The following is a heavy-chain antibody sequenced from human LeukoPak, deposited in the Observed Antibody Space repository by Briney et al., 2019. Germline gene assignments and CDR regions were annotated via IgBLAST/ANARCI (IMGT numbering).Heavy chain of an antibody. Sequence: PGGALRLSCSASGFTFTSYGMHWVRQAPGKVLGWVAMICYDGSNKHYADSVTGRFTISRDTSKMTLYLQMTSLRADDTAVYYCARGIPIPATHHIDCWGQGSLVTASS. CDR2: ICYDGSNK. CDR1: GFTFTSYG. D-gene: IGHD5-12*01. J-gene: IGHJ4*01. CDR3: ARGIPIPATHHIDC. V-gene: IGHV3-33*03.